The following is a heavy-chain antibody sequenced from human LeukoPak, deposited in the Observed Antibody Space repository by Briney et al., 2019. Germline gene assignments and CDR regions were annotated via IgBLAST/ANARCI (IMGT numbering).Heavy chain of an antibody. CDR3: AREISSYYFDS. J-gene: IGHJ4*02. CDR2: ISGSGGNT. CDR1: GFIFSSKA. Sequence: PGGSLRLSCAASGFIFSSKAMSWVRPAPQKGLEWVSGISGSGGNTNAADSVKGRFTISRDNSKNTLYLQMNSLRAEDTAVYYCAREISSYYFDSWGQGTLVTVSS. V-gene: IGHV3-23*01.